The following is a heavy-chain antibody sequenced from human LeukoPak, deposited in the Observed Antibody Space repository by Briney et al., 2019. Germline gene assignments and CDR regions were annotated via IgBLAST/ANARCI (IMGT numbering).Heavy chain of an antibody. CDR3: ARYPPRETKNRIVVVPAAIDS. J-gene: IGHJ4*02. V-gene: IGHV4-30-4*08. CDR1: GGSISSGAYY. CDR2: IYYSGST. Sequence: SETLSLTCTVSGGSISSGAYYWSWIRQPPGKGLEWIGYIYYSGSTYYNPSLKSRVTISVDTSKNQFSLKLSSVTAADTAVYYCARYPPRETKNRIVVVPAAIDSWGQGTLVTVSS. D-gene: IGHD2-2*01.